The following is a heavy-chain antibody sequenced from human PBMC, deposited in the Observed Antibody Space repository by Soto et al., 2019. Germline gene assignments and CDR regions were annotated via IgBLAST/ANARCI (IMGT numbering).Heavy chain of an antibody. CDR2: IYSGGST. CDR1: GFSVTANY. J-gene: IGHJ4*02. V-gene: IGHV3-53*01. Sequence: EVQVVESGGGLIQPGGSLRLSCEVSGFSVTANYMSWVRQAPGKGLEWVSVIYSGGSTYYIDSVKGRFSISRAISKNTLDLQMTSVSAEGAAGHYCHGYGYWGQGTLVTVSS. D-gene: IGHD5-12*01. CDR3: HGYGY.